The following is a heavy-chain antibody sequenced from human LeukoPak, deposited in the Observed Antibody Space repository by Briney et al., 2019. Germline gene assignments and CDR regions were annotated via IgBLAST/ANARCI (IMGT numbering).Heavy chain of an antibody. J-gene: IGHJ4*02. CDR3: ARRIPGYSSSSEAFDY. D-gene: IGHD6-13*01. CDR2: INPNSGGT. Sequence: GASVKVSCKASGYTFTGYYMHWVRQAPGQGLEWMGWINPNSGGTNYAQKFQGRVTMTRGTSISTAYMELSRLRSDDTAVYYCARRIPGYSSSSEAFDYWGQGTLVTVSS. V-gene: IGHV1-2*02. CDR1: GYTFTGYY.